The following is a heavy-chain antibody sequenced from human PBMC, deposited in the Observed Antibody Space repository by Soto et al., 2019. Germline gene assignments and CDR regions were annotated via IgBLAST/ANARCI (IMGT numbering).Heavy chain of an antibody. D-gene: IGHD6-6*01. CDR2: IYWDDDK. J-gene: IGHJ4*02. CDR3: AHRLGSSSPRYYFDY. Sequence: QITLKESGPTLVKPTQTLTLTCTFSGFSLSTSGVGVGWIRQPPGKALEWLALIYWDDDKRYSPSLKSRLTITKDTSKNQVVLTMTNMDPVDTATYYCAHRLGSSSPRYYFDYWGQGTLVTVSS. V-gene: IGHV2-5*02. CDR1: GFSLSTSGVG.